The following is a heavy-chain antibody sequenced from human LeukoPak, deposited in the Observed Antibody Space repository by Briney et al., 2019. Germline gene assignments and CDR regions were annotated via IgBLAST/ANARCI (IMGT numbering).Heavy chain of an antibody. D-gene: IGHD6-13*01. V-gene: IGHV3-15*01. J-gene: IGHJ4*02. Sequence: GSLRLSCAASGFTFSNAWMSWVRQAPGKGLEWVGRIKSKTDGGTTDYAAPVKGRFTISRDDSKNTLYLQMNSLKTEDTAVYYCTTIVGSSWYGIDYWGQGTLVTVSS. CDR3: TTIVGSSWYGIDY. CDR1: GFTFSNAW. CDR2: IKSKTDGGTT.